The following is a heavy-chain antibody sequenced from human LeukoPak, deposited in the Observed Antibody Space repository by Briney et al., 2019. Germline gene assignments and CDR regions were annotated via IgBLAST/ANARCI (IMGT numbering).Heavy chain of an antibody. V-gene: IGHV3-64*01. CDR1: GFTFSSYA. CDR3: TRGHYDSSGYYSDY. J-gene: IGHJ4*02. Sequence: GGSLRLSCVASGFTFSSYAMHWVRQAPGKGLDYVSAISANGGSTYYVNSVKGRFTISRDNSKNTLYLQMGSLRAEDMAVYYCTRGHYDSSGYYSDYWGQGTLVTVSS. CDR2: ISANGGST. D-gene: IGHD3-22*01.